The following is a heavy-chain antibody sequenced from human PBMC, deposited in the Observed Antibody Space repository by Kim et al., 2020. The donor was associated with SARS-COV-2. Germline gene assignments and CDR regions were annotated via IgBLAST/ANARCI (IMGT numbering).Heavy chain of an antibody. J-gene: IGHJ4*02. D-gene: IGHD2-2*01. CDR3: ARDPKVGGTLDY. V-gene: IGHV4-39*07. Sequence: YYNPSLKSRVTISVDTSKNQFSLKLSSVTAADTAVYYCARDPKVGGTLDYWGQGTLVTVSS.